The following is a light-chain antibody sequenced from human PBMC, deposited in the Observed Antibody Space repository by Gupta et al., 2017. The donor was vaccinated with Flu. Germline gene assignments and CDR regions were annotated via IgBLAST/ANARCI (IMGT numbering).Light chain of an antibody. V-gene: IGLV1-44*01. CDR3: AAWDDSLNGYV. J-gene: IGLJ1*01. CDR1: TSNIGSQT. Sequence: QSVLAQAPSASVTPGQRVTISCPRSTSNIGSQTVTWYQQLPGTAPTLLIYSKNHRHSGVPDRFSGSKSDTSASLAISGLQSDDEADYYCAAWDDSLNGYVFGSGTKVTVL. CDR2: SKN.